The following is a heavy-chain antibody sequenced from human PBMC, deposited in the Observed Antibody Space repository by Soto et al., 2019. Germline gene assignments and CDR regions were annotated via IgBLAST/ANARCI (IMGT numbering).Heavy chain of an antibody. CDR1: GGSIGSGDYY. CDR3: ARSTGTTFYLDY. D-gene: IGHD1-7*01. CDR2: IYYSGST. Sequence: PSETLSLTCTVSGGSIGSGDYYWGGIRQPPGKGLEWIGYIYYSGSTYYNPSLKSRVTISVDTSKNQFSLKLSSVTAADTAVYYCARSTGTTFYLDYWGQGTLVTVSS. V-gene: IGHV4-30-4*01. J-gene: IGHJ4*02.